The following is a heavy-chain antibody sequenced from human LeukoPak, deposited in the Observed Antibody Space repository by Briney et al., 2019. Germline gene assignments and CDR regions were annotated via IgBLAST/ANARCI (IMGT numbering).Heavy chain of an antibody. V-gene: IGHV3-74*01. CDR2: INSDGSTT. J-gene: IGHJ4*02. CDR1: GFTFSSYW. Sequence: GGSLRLSCAASGFTFSSYWMQWVRQAPGEGLVWVSRINSDGSTTRYADSVKGRFTISRDNAKNSLSLQMNSLKVEDTAVYYCARDHNGPYTFDYWGQGTLVTVSS. D-gene: IGHD2-2*02. CDR3: ARDHNGPYTFDY.